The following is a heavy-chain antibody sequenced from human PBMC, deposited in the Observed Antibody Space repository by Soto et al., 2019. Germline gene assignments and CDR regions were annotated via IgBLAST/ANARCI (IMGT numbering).Heavy chain of an antibody. V-gene: IGHV5-51*01. Sequence: GESLKISCKGSGYSFTSYWIGWVRQMPGKGLEWMGIIYPGDSDTRYSPSFQGQVTISADKSISTAYLQLSSLKASDTAMYYCARRTSYYDSSGYDAFDIWGQGTMVTVSS. CDR1: GYSFTSYW. CDR3: ARRTSYYDSSGYDAFDI. J-gene: IGHJ3*02. D-gene: IGHD3-22*01. CDR2: IYPGDSDT.